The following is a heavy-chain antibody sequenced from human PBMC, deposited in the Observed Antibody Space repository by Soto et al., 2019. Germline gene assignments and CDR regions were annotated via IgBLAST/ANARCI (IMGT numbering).Heavy chain of an antibody. D-gene: IGHD6-19*01. Sequence: PSETLSLTCTVSGGSISSYYWSWIRQPPGKGLEWIGYIYYSGSTNYNPSLKSRVTISVDTSKNQFSLKLSSVTAADTAVYYCARGRYSSGWGAFDIWGQGTMVTVSS. V-gene: IGHV4-59*01. J-gene: IGHJ3*02. CDR1: GGSISSYY. CDR3: ARGRYSSGWGAFDI. CDR2: IYYSGST.